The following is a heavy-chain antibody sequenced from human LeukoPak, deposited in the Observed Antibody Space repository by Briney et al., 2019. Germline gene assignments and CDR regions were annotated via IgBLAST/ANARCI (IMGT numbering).Heavy chain of an antibody. J-gene: IGHJ6*04. CDR1: GHSISTGYY. CDR3: ASYYASGVSAYNYYGMDV. V-gene: IGHV4-38-2*01. CDR2: MSHNRGT. Sequence: PSETLSLTCAVSGHSISTGYYWGWIRQPPGKGLEWIGSMSHNRGTYYNPSLKSRVTISMDTSKNKISLRLTSVTAADTAVYYCASYYASGVSAYNYYGMDVWGKGTTVTVSS. D-gene: IGHD3-10*01.